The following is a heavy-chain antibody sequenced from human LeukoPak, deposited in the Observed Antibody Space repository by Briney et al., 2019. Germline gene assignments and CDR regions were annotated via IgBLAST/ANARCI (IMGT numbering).Heavy chain of an antibody. Sequence: GESLKISCKGSGYSFTSYRIGWVRQMPGKGLEWMEIIYPCYSDTRYSPSFQGQVTLSTNQSLSTAYLQWSSLKASDTAMYYCARHAYYYDSSGYYRLDYWGQGTLVTVSS. CDR1: GYSFTSYR. D-gene: IGHD3-22*01. J-gene: IGHJ4*02. CDR2: IYPCYSDT. CDR3: ARHAYYYDSSGYYRLDY. V-gene: IGHV5-51*01.